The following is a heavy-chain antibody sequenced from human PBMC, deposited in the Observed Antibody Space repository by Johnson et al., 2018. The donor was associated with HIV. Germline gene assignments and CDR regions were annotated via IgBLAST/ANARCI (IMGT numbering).Heavy chain of an antibody. V-gene: IGHV3-23*04. Sequence: VQLVESGGGLIQPGGSLRLSCAASGFTFSSYAMSWVRQAPGKGLEWVSAISGSGGSTYYADSVKGRFTISRDNAKNSLYLQMNSLRAEDTAVYYCARDQRITMMANTRDAFDIWGQGTMVTVSS. CDR2: ISGSGGST. CDR1: GFTFSSYA. D-gene: IGHD3-22*01. J-gene: IGHJ3*02. CDR3: ARDQRITMMANTRDAFDI.